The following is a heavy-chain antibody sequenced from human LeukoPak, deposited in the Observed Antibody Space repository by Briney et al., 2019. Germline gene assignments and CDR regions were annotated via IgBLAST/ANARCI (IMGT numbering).Heavy chain of an antibody. V-gene: IGHV4-30-4*08. Sequence: PSQTLSLTCTVSGGSISSGDYYWSWIRQPPGKGLEWIGYIYYSGSTYYNPSLKSRVTISVDTSKNQFSLKLSSVTAADTAVYYCARGAIGHYDSSGPYDPWGQGTLVTVSS. CDR2: IYYSGST. J-gene: IGHJ5*02. D-gene: IGHD3-22*01. CDR1: GGSISSGDYY. CDR3: ARGAIGHYDSSGPYDP.